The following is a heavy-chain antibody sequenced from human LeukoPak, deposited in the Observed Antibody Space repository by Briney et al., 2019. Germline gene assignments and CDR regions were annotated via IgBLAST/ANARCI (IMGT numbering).Heavy chain of an antibody. CDR2: VSAGGGST. CDR3: AKRLYGSGGYYQFDY. V-gene: IGHV3-23*01. Sequence: GGSLRLSCAASGFTFSGYAMTWVRQAPGKGLEWVSAVSAGGGSTYYADSVKGRFTISRDNPKNTLHLQMNSLRAEDTAVYYCAKRLYGSGGYYQFDYWGQGTLVTVSS. CDR1: GFTFSGYA. D-gene: IGHD3-10*01. J-gene: IGHJ4*02.